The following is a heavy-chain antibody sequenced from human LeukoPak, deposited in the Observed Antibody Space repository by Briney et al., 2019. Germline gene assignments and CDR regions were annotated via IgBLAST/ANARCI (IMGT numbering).Heavy chain of an antibody. D-gene: IGHD3-10*01. CDR2: IYYSGST. CDR1: GGSISSYY. Sequence: SETLSLTCTVSGGSISSYYWSWIRQPPGKGLEWIGYIYYSGSTNYNPSLKSRLTISVDTSNNQFYLKLNSVTAADTAVYYCAGSSSGSYYLYIDYWGQGTLVTVSS. V-gene: IGHV4-59*12. J-gene: IGHJ4*02. CDR3: AGSSSGSYYLYIDY.